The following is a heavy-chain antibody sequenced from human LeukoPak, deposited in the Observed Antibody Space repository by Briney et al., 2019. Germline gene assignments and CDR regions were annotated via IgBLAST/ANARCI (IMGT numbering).Heavy chain of an antibody. J-gene: IGHJ4*02. Sequence: AHTLSLTYTVSVASMSSVCYHWTRIRQHRGKGLEWLGYINYSRRTYYNPSLMRRVTISVKTSKNQFSLKLSSVTAADTAVYYCARAMPNDYGDYAYFDAWGQGTLVTVSS. D-gene: IGHD4-17*01. V-gene: IGHV4-31*03. CDR3: ARAMPNDYGDYAYFDA. CDR1: VASMSSVCYH. CDR2: INYSRRT.